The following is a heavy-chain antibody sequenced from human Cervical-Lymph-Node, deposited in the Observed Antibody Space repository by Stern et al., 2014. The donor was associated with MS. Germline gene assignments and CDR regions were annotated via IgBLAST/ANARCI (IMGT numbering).Heavy chain of an antibody. CDR3: TRDADSVSWEPGFLFDY. CDR2: MRSSAYGGSS. V-gene: IGHV3-49*03. D-gene: IGHD1-26*01. CDR1: GFTFGDYG. Sequence: EVQLVESGGGLVQPGRSLTLACTASGFTFGDYGMSWFRQAPGKGLEWIGLMRSSAYGGSSEYAAPINCRIVIFRTASKNISYLQMNSLKTEDTAVYWCTRDADSVSWEPGFLFDYWGQGTFVTVSS. J-gene: IGHJ4*02.